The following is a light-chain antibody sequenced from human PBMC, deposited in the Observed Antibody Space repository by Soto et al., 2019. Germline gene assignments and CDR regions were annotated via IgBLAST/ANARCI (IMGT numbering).Light chain of an antibody. CDR1: ETINNW. Sequence: DIQMTQSPSTLSASVGDRVTITCRASETINNWLAWYQQKPGKPPKLLISKASNLESGVPSRFSGSGSETEFTLTISGLQPDYFATYYCQQYDSYSLLTFAGGTRVDLK. CDR3: QQYDSYSLLT. J-gene: IGKJ4*01. CDR2: KAS. V-gene: IGKV1-5*03.